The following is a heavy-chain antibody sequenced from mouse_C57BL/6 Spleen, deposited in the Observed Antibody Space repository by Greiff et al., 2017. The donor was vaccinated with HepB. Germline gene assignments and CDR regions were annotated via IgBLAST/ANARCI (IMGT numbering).Heavy chain of an antibody. J-gene: IGHJ1*03. CDR1: GYAFSSSW. D-gene: IGHD4-1*01. Sequence: VKLQQSGPELVKPGASVKISCKASGYAFSSSWMNWVKQRPGKGLEWIGRIYPGDGDTNYNGKFKGKATLTADKSSSTAYMQLSSLTSEDSAVYFCARTGTRYWYFDVWGTGTTVTVSS. CDR3: ARTGTRYWYFDV. V-gene: IGHV1-82*01. CDR2: IYPGDGDT.